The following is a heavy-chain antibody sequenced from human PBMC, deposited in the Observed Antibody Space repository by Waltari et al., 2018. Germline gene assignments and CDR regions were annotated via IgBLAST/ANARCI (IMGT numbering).Heavy chain of an antibody. D-gene: IGHD3-22*01. CDR3: ARTRTTSSYLQYYYYMDV. CDR1: GGSISSSSYH. Sequence: QLQLQESGPRLVKPSETLSLTCSVSGGSISSSSYHWGWTRQSPGKGLEWIGSIYYSGSTYNNPSLKSRVTISVDTFKKQISLRLTSVTAADTAVYYCARTRTTSSYLQYYYYMDVWGRGTTVTISS. J-gene: IGHJ6*03. V-gene: IGHV4-39*07. CDR2: IYYSGST.